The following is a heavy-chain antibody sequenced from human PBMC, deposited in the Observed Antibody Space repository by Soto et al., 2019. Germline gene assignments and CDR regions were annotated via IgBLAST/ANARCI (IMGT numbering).Heavy chain of an antibody. CDR2: ISSSGSTI. V-gene: IGHV3-48*03. D-gene: IGHD2-15*01. Sequence: GGSLRLSCAASEFTFSSYEMNWVRQAPGKGLEWVSYISSSGSTIYYADSVKGRFTISRDNAKNSLYLQMNSLRAEDTAVYYCASGCSGGSCYSGFDYWGQGTLVTVSS. CDR1: EFTFSSYE. CDR3: ASGCSGGSCYSGFDY. J-gene: IGHJ4*02.